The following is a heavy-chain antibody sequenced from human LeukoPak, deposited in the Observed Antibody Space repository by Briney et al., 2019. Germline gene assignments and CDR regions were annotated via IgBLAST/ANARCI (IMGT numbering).Heavy chain of an antibody. Sequence: GGSLRLSCAASGFTVSSNYMSWVRQAPGKGLEWVSIIYSGGTTYYADSVKGRFTISRDNSKNTLYLQMNSLRAEDTAVYYCARDGYCTNGVCYTPDYWGQGTLVTVSS. D-gene: IGHD2-8*01. J-gene: IGHJ4*02. V-gene: IGHV3-53*05. CDR3: ARDGYCTNGVCYTPDY. CDR2: IYSGGTT. CDR1: GFTVSSNY.